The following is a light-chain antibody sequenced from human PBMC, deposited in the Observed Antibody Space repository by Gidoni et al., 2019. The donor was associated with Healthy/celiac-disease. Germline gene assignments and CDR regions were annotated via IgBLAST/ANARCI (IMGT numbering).Light chain of an antibody. V-gene: IGKV1-33*01. Sequence: DNLMTQSPSSLSASVGDRVTITCQASQDISNYLNWYQQKPGKAPKLLIYDASNLETGVPSRFSGSGSGTDFTFTISSLQPEDIATYYCQQYDNPALTFGGGTKVEIK. CDR2: DAS. J-gene: IGKJ4*01. CDR1: QDISNY. CDR3: QQYDNPALT.